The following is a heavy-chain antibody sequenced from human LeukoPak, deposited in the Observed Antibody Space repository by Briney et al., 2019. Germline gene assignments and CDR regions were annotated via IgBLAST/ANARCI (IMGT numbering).Heavy chain of an antibody. CDR3: ARDATPYYYYYMDV. Sequence: GGSLRLSCAASGFTVSSNYMSWVRQAPGKGLEWVSVIYSGGSTYYADSVKGRFTISRDNSKNTLYLQMNSLKAEDTAVYYCARDATPYYYYYMDVWDKGTTVTVSS. CDR2: IYSGGST. CDR1: GFTVSSNY. V-gene: IGHV3-66*02. D-gene: IGHD2-2*01. J-gene: IGHJ6*03.